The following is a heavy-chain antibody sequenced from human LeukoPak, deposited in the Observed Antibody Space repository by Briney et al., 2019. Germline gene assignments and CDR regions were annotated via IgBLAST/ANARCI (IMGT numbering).Heavy chain of an antibody. Sequence: SGTLSLTCAVSGGSISSSNWWSWVRQPPGKGLEWIGEIYHSGSTNYNPSLKSRVAISVDKSKNQFSLKLSSVTAADTAVYYCARVPYGDDEYFQHWGQGTLVTVSS. CDR1: GGSISSSNW. CDR3: ARVPYGDDEYFQH. CDR2: IYHSGST. V-gene: IGHV4-4*02. J-gene: IGHJ1*01. D-gene: IGHD4-17*01.